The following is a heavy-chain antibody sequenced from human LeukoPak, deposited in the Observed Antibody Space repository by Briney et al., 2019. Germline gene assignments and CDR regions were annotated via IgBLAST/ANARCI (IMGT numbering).Heavy chain of an antibody. Sequence: PSETLSLTCAVYGGSFSVYYWSWIRQPPGKGLELIGENNHSGSTNYNPSLKSRVRISVDTSKTQFSLKLSSVTAAVSAVYYCARAGGPRRAFDIWGQGTIVSVSS. CDR1: GGSFSVYY. CDR2: NNHSGST. J-gene: IGHJ3*02. CDR3: ARAGGPRRAFDI. D-gene: IGHD2-15*01. V-gene: IGHV4-34*01.